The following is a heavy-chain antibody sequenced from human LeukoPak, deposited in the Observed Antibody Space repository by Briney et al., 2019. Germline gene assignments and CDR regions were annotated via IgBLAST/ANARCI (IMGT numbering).Heavy chain of an antibody. CDR1: GFTFSDYY. Sequence: GGSLRLSCAASGFTFSDYYMSWIRQAPGKGLEWVSYISSSGSTIYYADSVRGRFTISRDNAKNSLYLQMNSLRAEDTAVYYCASPGEAAPGSVQHWGQGTLVTVSS. CDR3: ASPGEAAPGSVQH. D-gene: IGHD6-6*01. J-gene: IGHJ1*01. CDR2: ISSSGSTI. V-gene: IGHV3-11*01.